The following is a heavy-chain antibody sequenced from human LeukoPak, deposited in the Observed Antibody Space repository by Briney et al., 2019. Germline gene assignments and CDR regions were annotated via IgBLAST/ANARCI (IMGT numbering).Heavy chain of an antibody. CDR2: IYYSGST. Sequence: PSETLSLTCTVSGDSISHYYWSWIRQPPGKGLEWIGFIYYSGSTNYNPSLKSRVTISVDTSKNQFSLRLSSVTAADTAVYYCARVTGRATTVTTEANFDYWGQGTLVTVSS. V-gene: IGHV4-59*01. D-gene: IGHD4-11*01. CDR1: GDSISHYY. CDR3: ARVTGRATTVTTEANFDY. J-gene: IGHJ4*02.